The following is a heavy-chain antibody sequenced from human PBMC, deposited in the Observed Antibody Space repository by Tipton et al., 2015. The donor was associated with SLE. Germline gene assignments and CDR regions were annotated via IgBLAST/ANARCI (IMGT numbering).Heavy chain of an antibody. CDR3: ARVLITMVRGVIITVDAFDI. D-gene: IGHD3-10*01. CDR2: ISGSGGST. Sequence: SLRLSCAASGFTFSSYAMSWVRQAPGKGLEWVSAISGSGGSTYYADSVKGRFTISRDNSKNTLYLQMNSLRAEDTAVYYCARVLITMVRGVIITVDAFDIWGQGTMVTVSS. J-gene: IGHJ3*02. V-gene: IGHV3-23*01. CDR1: GFTFSSYA.